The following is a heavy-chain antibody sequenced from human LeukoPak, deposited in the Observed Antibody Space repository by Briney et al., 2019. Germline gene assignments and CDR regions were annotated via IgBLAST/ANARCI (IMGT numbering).Heavy chain of an antibody. CDR2: INHTGST. CDR1: GGSFSGYY. J-gene: IGHJ6*02. Sequence: SETLSLTCAVYGGSFSGYYWGWTRQPPGKGLEWIGEINHTGSTNYNPSLKSRVTISVDTSKNQFSLKLSSVTAADTAVYYCARDHETPAHPAELEFAYGMDVWGQGTTVTVSS. D-gene: IGHD1-1*01. CDR3: ARDHETPAHPAELEFAYGMDV. V-gene: IGHV4-34*01.